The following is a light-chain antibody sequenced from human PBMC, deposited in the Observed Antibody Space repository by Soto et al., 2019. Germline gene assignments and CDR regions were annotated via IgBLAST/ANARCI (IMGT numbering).Light chain of an antibody. CDR2: DNN. J-gene: IGLJ1*01. V-gene: IGLV1-51*01. CDR3: GTWDSSLSAKV. Sequence: QSVLTQPPSVSAAPGQKVTISCSGSSSNIRNNYVSWYQQLPGTAPKLLIYDNNKRPSGIPDRFSGSKSGTSATLGITGLQTGDEADYYCGTWDSSLSAKVFGTGTKLTVL. CDR1: SSNIRNNY.